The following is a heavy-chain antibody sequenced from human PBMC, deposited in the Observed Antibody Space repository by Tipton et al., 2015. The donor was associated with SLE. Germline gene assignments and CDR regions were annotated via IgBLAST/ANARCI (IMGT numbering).Heavy chain of an antibody. CDR3: ARGGDFDF. J-gene: IGHJ5*01. CDR2: MNPDRGTT. Sequence: QSGPEVKKPGASVTVSCKASGYIFAAYDINWVRQAAGQGLEWVGWMNPDRGTTGYAQKFQGRVTMTGDTSRSTAYMELNSLTSEDTAIHYCARGGDFDFWGQGTRVTVSS. V-gene: IGHV1-8*01. CDR1: GYIFAAYD.